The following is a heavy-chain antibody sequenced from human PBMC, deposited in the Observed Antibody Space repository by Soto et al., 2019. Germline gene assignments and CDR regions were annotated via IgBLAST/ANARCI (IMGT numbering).Heavy chain of an antibody. V-gene: IGHV4-31*03. J-gene: IGHJ4*02. D-gene: IGHD3-3*01. CDR3: ARGRHYDFWSGHGPLTYFDY. CDR2: IYYTGTT. CDR1: GGCISSGGYY. Sequence: PSETLSLTCTVSGGCISSGGYYWRWIRQHPGKGLDWLGYIYYTGTTYYNPSLQSRVTISVHTSKNQFSLKLSSVTAADTAVYYCARGRHYDFWSGHGPLTYFDYWGQGTLVTVSS.